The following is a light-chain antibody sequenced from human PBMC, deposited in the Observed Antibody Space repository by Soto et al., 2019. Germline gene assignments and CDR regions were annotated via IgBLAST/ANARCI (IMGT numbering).Light chain of an antibody. Sequence: DIQMPQSPSTLPASVGDRVTITCRAKQSISIWLAWYQQKPGKAPKLLIYDASSLESGVPSRFSGSGSGTEFTLTISSLQPDDFATYYCQQYNSYSVTFGQGTKVDIK. CDR3: QQYNSYSVT. J-gene: IGKJ1*01. V-gene: IGKV1-5*01. CDR1: QSISIW. CDR2: DAS.